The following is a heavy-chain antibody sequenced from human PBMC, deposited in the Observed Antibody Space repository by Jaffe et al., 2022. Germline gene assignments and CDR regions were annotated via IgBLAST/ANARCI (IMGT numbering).Heavy chain of an antibody. J-gene: IGHJ5*02. CDR1: GASISSSNW. CDR3: ASLRGGCSSTSCTFDP. CDR2: IYHSGTT. D-gene: IGHD2-2*01. V-gene: IGHV4-4*02. Sequence: QMQLQESGPGLVEPSGTLSLTCAVSGASISSSNWWSWVRQAPGKGLEWIGEIYHSGTTNYNPSLKSRAAISLDKSKNQFSLKLNSVTAADTAVYYCASLRGGCSSTSCTFDPWGQGTLVTVSS.